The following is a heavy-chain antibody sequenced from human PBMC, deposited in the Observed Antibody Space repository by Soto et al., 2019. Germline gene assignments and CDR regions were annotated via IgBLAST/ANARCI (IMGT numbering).Heavy chain of an antibody. CDR3: ARDIRDSGGYYYFDY. V-gene: IGHV3-48*03. CDR2: IGSSGSVI. D-gene: IGHD3-22*01. CDR1: GFTFSSYE. J-gene: IGHJ4*02. Sequence: RRLSCAASGFTFSSYEMNWVRQAPGKGLEWLSYIGSSGSVIYYADSVMGRFTISRDNAKNSLYLQMNSLRAEDTAVYYCARDIRDSGGYYYFDYWGQGTLVTVSS.